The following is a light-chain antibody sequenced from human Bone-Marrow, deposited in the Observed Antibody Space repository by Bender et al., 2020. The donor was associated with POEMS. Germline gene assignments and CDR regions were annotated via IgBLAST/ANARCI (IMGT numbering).Light chain of an antibody. CDR3: SAWDDSLSGWV. CDR2: YYD. Sequence: QSVVTQPPSLSEAPRQRVTISCSGSSFNIGNHGVNWYQQLPGEAPKLLISYYDLLTPVVSDRFSASKSGNSASLAISELQSEDEALYYCSAWDDSLSGWVFGGGTKLTVL. J-gene: IGLJ3*02. CDR1: SFNIGNHG. V-gene: IGLV1-36*01.